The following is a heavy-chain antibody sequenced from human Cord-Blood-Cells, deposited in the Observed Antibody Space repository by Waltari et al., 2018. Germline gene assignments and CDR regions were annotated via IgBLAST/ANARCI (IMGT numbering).Heavy chain of an antibody. CDR2: IIPIFGTA. CDR3: ARDGGYSGYDYFDY. D-gene: IGHD5-12*01. J-gene: IGHJ4*02. V-gene: IGHV1-69*01. CDR1: GGTFSSYA. Sequence: QVQLVQSGAEVKKPGSSVKVSCKASGGTFSSYAISWVRHAPGQGLEWMGGIIPIFGTANYAQKFQGRVTITADESTSTAYMELSSLRSEDTAVYYCARDGGYSGYDYFDYWGQGTLVTVSS.